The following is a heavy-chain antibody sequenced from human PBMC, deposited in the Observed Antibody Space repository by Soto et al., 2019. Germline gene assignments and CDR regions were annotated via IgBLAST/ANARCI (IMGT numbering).Heavy chain of an antibody. J-gene: IGHJ3*02. CDR1: GGSISSGGYY. CDR2: IYYSGST. V-gene: IGHV4-31*03. CDR3: ARDLGGYYDSSGYYYERSGAFDI. D-gene: IGHD3-22*01. Sequence: SLTCTVSGGSISSGGYYWSWIRQHPGKGLEWIGYIYYSGSTYYNPSLKSRVTISVDTSKSQSSLKLSSVTAADTAVYYCARDLGGYYDSSGYYYERSGAFDIWGQGTMVTVSS.